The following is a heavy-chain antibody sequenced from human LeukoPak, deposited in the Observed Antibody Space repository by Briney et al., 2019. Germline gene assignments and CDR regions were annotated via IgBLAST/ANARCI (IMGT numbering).Heavy chain of an antibody. CDR3: ARENYSNYVVTGLTGFYYYYYMDV. Sequence: PGGSLRLSCAASGFTFSDYYMTWIRQAPGKGLEWVSYISSSGSAKYYADSVKGRFTISRDNAKNSLYLQMNSLRAEDTAVYYCARENYSNYVVTGLTGFYYYYYMDVWGKGTTVTVSS. J-gene: IGHJ6*03. CDR2: ISSSGSAK. D-gene: IGHD4-11*01. V-gene: IGHV3-11*04. CDR1: GFTFSDYY.